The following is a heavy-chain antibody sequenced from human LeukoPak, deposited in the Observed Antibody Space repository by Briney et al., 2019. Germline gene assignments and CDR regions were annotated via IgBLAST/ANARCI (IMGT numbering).Heavy chain of an antibody. Sequence: GGSLRLSCAASGFTFDDYAMHWVRQAPGKGLEWVSGISGNSGSIGYADSVKGRFTISRDNAKNSLYLQMNSLRAEDTALYYCAKAQGFCSSTSCFNWFDPWGQGTLVTVSS. CDR3: AKAQGFCSSTSCFNWFDP. J-gene: IGHJ5*02. V-gene: IGHV3-9*01. CDR1: GFTFDDYA. CDR2: ISGNSGSI. D-gene: IGHD2-2*01.